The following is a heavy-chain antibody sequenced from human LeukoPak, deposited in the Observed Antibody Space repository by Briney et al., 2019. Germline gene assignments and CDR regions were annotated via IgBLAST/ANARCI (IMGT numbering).Heavy chain of an antibody. CDR3: ARWYSSGWYSDY. CDR1: GFTFSSYS. CDR2: ISSSSSYI. V-gene: IGHV3-21*06. Sequence: KPGGSLRLSCAASGFTFSSYSMNWVRQAPGKGLEWVSSISSSSSYIYYADSVKGRFTISRDNAKNTVYLQMNSLRAEDTAVYYCARWYSSGWYSDYWGQGTLVTVSS. J-gene: IGHJ4*02. D-gene: IGHD6-19*01.